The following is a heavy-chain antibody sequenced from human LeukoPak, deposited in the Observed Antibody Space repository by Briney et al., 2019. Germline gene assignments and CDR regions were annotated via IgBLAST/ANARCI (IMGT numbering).Heavy chain of an antibody. V-gene: IGHV4-39*01. Sequence: SETLSLTCTVSGGSISSTSYYWGWIRQPPGKGLEWIGSLYYSGSTYYNPSLKSRVTISVDTSKNQFSLKLASVTAADTAVYYCTRQFKDYYDSGGYYSWGQGTLVTVSS. CDR1: GGSISSTSYY. J-gene: IGHJ4*02. CDR2: LYYSGST. CDR3: TRQFKDYYDSGGYYS. D-gene: IGHD3-22*01.